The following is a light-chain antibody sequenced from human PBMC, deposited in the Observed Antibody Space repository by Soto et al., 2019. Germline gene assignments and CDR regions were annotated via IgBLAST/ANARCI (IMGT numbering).Light chain of an antibody. CDR3: QQTSSAPFN. Sequence: DIQMTQSPYSLSAAVGDRVTIACRASQNINTYLNWYQQKPGKAPKLLIFDAASLHNGVPSRFSGGGSRTDFTLTITSLHPEDFATYYCQQTSSAPFNFGPGTKVDIK. V-gene: IGKV1-39*01. CDR2: DAA. CDR1: QNINTY. J-gene: IGKJ3*01.